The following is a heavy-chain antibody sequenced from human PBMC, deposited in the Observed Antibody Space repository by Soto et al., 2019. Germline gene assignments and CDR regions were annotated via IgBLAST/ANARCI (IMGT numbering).Heavy chain of an antibody. Sequence: SETLSLTCTVSGGSISSGGYYWSWIRQHPGKGLEWIGYIYYSGSTYYNPSLKSRVTISVDTSKNQFSLKLSSVTAADTAVYYCARVLGQQLPTNWFDPGGQGTLVTVSS. D-gene: IGHD6-13*01. CDR2: IYYSGST. V-gene: IGHV4-31*03. J-gene: IGHJ5*02. CDR3: ARVLGQQLPTNWFDP. CDR1: GGSISSGGYY.